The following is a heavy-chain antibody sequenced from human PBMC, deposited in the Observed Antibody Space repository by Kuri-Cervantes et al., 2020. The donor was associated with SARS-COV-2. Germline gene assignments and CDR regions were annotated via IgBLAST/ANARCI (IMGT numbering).Heavy chain of an antibody. CDR3: ARGGDYSYWFDP. CDR2: INHSGST. CDR1: GGSLSGYY. J-gene: IGHJ5*02. V-gene: IGHV4-34*01. D-gene: IGHD4-17*01. Sequence: SETLSLTCAVYGGSLSGYYWSWIRQPPGKGLEWIGEINHSGSTNYNPSLKSRVTISVDTSKNQFSLKLSSVTAADTAVYYCARGGDYSYWFDPWGQGTLVTVSS.